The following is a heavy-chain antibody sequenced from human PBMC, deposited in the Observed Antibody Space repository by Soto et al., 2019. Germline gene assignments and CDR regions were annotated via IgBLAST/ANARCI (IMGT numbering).Heavy chain of an antibody. D-gene: IGHD6-13*01. Sequence: EVQVVESGGGLAQPGGSLKLSCAASGFTFSDFAIHWVRLASGKGLEWVGRIKSKGENYAPAYAASVKGRFTISRDDSQNTAYLQMDSLKTDDTAVYYCSRLGFSSTWYGLNYWGHGTLVTVSS. CDR1: GFTFSDFA. CDR2: IKSKGENYAP. CDR3: SRLGFSSTWYGLNY. J-gene: IGHJ4*01. V-gene: IGHV3-73*02.